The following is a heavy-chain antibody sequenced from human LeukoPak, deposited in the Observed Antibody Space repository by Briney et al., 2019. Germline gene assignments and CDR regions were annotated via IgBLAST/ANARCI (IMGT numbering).Heavy chain of an antibody. CDR3: ARDKSFYGMDV. CDR1: GFTFSSYS. Sequence: PGGSLRLSCAASGFTFSSYSMNWVRQAPGKGLEWVSSISGSSSYIYYADSVKGRFTISRDNAKNSLYLQMNSLRAEDTAVYYCARDKSFYGMDVWGQGTTVTVSS. V-gene: IGHV3-21*01. CDR2: ISGSSSYI. J-gene: IGHJ6*02.